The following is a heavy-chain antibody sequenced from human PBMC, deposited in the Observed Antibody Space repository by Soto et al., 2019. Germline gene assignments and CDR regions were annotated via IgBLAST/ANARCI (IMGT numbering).Heavy chain of an antibody. D-gene: IGHD6-13*01. J-gene: IGHJ4*02. Sequence: PGGSLRLSCAASGFTFSSYGMHWVRQAPGKGLEWVALISYDGSNKYYADSVKGRFIISRDKSKNTLYLQMNSLRAEDTAVYYCAKDQSMYTSTWYEGWGQGTLVTVSS. CDR1: GFTFSSYG. CDR3: AKDQSMYTSTWYEG. V-gene: IGHV3-30*18. CDR2: ISYDGSNK.